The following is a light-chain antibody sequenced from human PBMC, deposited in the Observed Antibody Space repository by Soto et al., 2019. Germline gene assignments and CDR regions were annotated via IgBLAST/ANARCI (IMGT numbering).Light chain of an antibody. CDR2: DAS. V-gene: IGKV3-20*01. Sequence: ELVLTQSPGTLSLSPGERATLSCRASQSVGNNNLAWYQQKSGQSPRILIYDASSRATGIPDRFSGSGSGTDVTVTSIRQAGEDFAVYYCQQYGSTPLTFGGGTKVEIK. CDR3: QQYGSTPLT. CDR1: QSVGNNN. J-gene: IGKJ4*01.